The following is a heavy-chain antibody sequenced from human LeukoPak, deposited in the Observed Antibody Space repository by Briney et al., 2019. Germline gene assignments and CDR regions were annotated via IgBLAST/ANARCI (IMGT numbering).Heavy chain of an antibody. CDR3: ATKGYCSSTSCYAAAFDI. Sequence: ASVKASCKVSGYTLTELSMHWVRQAPGKGLEWMGGFDPEDGETIYAQKFQGRVTMTEDTSTDTAYMELSSLRSEDTAVYYCATKGYCSSTSCYAAAFDIWGQGTMVTVSS. D-gene: IGHD2-2*01. CDR2: FDPEDGET. J-gene: IGHJ3*02. V-gene: IGHV1-24*01. CDR1: GYTLTELS.